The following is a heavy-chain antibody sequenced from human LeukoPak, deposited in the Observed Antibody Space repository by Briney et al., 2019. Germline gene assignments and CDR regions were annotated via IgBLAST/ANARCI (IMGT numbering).Heavy chain of an antibody. Sequence: ASVKVSCKASGYTFTGYYLHWVRQAPGEGLEWMGWINPNSGGTNYAQKFQGRVTMTRDTSISTAYMELSRLRSDDTAVYYCARDPVEGIAAAGGLDPWGQGTLVTVSS. CDR1: GYTFTGYY. J-gene: IGHJ5*02. D-gene: IGHD6-13*01. CDR3: ARDPVEGIAAAGGLDP. CDR2: INPNSGGT. V-gene: IGHV1-2*02.